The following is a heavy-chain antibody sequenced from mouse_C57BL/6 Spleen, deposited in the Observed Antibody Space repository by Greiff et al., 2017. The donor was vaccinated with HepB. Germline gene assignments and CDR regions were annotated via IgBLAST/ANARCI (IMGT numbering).Heavy chain of an antibody. CDR3: ARNYGSSCYYSMDY. CDR1: GYTFTSYW. CDR2: IDPSDSYT. V-gene: IGHV1-69*01. D-gene: IGHD1-1*01. J-gene: IGHJ4*01. Sequence: QVQLQQPGAELVMPGASVKLSCKASGYTFTSYWMHWVKQRPGQGLEWIGEIDPSDSYTNYNQKFKGKSTLTVDTSSNTAYMQLSSLTSEDSAVYYCARNYGSSCYYSMDYWGQGTTVTVSS.